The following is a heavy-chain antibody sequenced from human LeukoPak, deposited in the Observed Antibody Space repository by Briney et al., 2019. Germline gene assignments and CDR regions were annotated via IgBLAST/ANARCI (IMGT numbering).Heavy chain of an antibody. V-gene: IGHV1-3*01. D-gene: IGHD3-22*01. CDR3: ARTIYDSSGYPLWGFDY. CDR1: GYTLTSYA. J-gene: IGHJ4*02. CDR2: INAGNGNT. Sequence: ASVKVSCKASGYTLTSYAMHWVRQAPGQRLEWMGWINAGNGNTKYSQNFQGRVAFSRDTSASTAYMELSSLRSEDTAVYYCARTIYDSSGYPLWGFDYWGQGSLVTVSS.